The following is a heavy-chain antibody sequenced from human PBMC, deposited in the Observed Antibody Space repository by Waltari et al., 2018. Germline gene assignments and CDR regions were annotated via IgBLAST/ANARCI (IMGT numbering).Heavy chain of an antibody. D-gene: IGHD3-16*02. Sequence: QVQLVQSGAEVKKPGASVKVSCKASGGTFSSYAISCVRQAPGQGLEWMGGIIPIFGTANYAQKFQGRVTITTDESTSTAYMELSSLRSEDTAVYYCARGELSLRFQGSFDYWGQGTLVTVSS. CDR3: ARGELSLRFQGSFDY. CDR1: GGTFSSYA. J-gene: IGHJ4*02. V-gene: IGHV1-69*05. CDR2: IIPIFGTA.